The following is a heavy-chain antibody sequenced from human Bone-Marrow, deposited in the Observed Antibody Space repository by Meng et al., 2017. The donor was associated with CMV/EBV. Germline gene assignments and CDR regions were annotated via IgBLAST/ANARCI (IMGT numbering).Heavy chain of an antibody. Sequence: GESLKISCAASTFTFSSYWLHWVRQAPGKGLVWVSRVNPDGSATYYADSVKGRFTISRDNPKNMLHLQMDSLSAEDTAVYYCARGILNRYGYWFDPWGQGNLVPVSS. CDR2: VNPDGSAT. J-gene: IGHJ5*02. D-gene: IGHD3-10*01. CDR3: ARGILNRYGYWFDP. V-gene: IGHV3-74*01. CDR1: TFTFSSYW.